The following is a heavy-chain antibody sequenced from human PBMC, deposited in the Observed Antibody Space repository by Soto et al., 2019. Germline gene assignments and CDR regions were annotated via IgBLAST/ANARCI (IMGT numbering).Heavy chain of an antibody. CDR3: ARGGGGFES. Sequence: EVQLVESGGGLVQPGESLGLSCAASGFTFSSYWMTWVRQAPGKGLEWVANIKQDGSEKNYADSVEGRFTISRDNAKNSLYLQMHSLRAEDTAVYACARGGGGFESWGQGTLVTVSS. V-gene: IGHV3-7*01. D-gene: IGHD2-15*01. CDR2: IKQDGSEK. J-gene: IGHJ4*02. CDR1: GFTFSSYW.